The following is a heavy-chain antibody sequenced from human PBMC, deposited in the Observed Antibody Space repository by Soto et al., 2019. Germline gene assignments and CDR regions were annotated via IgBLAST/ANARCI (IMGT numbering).Heavy chain of an antibody. CDR1: GFTFSSYA. CDR2: ISGRGDST. Sequence: GGSLRLSCAASGFTFSSYAMRWVRQAPGKGLEWVSSISGRGDSTWYADSVKGRFTMSRDNSKNTLHLQMKSLRAEDTAIYYCAKIRTTATLNAFDIWGQGTMVTVSS. V-gene: IGHV3-23*01. J-gene: IGHJ3*02. CDR3: AKIRTTATLNAFDI. D-gene: IGHD4-17*01.